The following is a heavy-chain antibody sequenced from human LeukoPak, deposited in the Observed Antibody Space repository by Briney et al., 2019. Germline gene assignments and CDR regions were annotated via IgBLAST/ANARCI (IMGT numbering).Heavy chain of an antibody. CDR2: MNPNSGNT. V-gene: IGHV1-8*03. J-gene: IGHJ6*03. Sequence: GESLKISCKASGYTFTSYDINWVRQATGQGLEWMGWMNPNSGNTGYAQKFQGRVTITRNTSIGTAYMELSSLRSEDTAVYYCARGLRSGWYYYYYYMDVWGKGTTVTVSS. CDR1: GYTFTSYD. CDR3: ARGLRSGWYYYYYYMDV. D-gene: IGHD6-19*01.